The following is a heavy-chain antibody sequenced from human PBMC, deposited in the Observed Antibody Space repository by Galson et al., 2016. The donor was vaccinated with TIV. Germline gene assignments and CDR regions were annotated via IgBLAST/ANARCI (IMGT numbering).Heavy chain of an antibody. D-gene: IGHD2-21*02. V-gene: IGHV3-9*01. CDR2: ITWNSVGI. CDR3: AKEQSCGGDCYLFDF. Sequence: SLRLSCAASGFTFDDYGMHWVRQPPGKGLEWVSGITWNSVGIDYADSVKGRFTISRDNAKNSLYLQMNSLRPDDTALYYCAKEQSCGGDCYLFDFWAREPWSPSPQ. CDR1: GFTFDDYG. J-gene: IGHJ4*02.